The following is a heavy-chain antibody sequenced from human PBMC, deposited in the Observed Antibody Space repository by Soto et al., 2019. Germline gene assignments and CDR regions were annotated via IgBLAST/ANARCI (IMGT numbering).Heavy chain of an antibody. CDR2: IHYSGST. Sequence: HVQLQESGPGLVKHSETLSLTCTVSGGAVSSGSYYWGWIRQPPGKGLEWIGYIHYSGSTNYNPSLKSRVAISVDPSKNQSSLKLSSVTAADTAVYYCSRVPDTRARWFDPWGKGTLVTVSS. CDR1: GGAVSSGSYY. D-gene: IGHD5-18*01. V-gene: IGHV4-61*01. J-gene: IGHJ5*02. CDR3: SRVPDTRARWFDP.